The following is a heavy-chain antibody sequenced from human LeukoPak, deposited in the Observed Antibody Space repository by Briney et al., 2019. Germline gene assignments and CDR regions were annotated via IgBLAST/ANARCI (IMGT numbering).Heavy chain of an antibody. J-gene: IGHJ5*02. CDR3: AKALIYYYDSSGYQNWFDP. Sequence: GGSLRLSCAASGFTFSSYAMSWVRQAPGKGLEWVSAISGSGGSTYYADSVKGRFTISRDNSKNTLYLRMNSLRAEDTAVYYCAKALIYYYDSSGYQNWFDPWGQGTLVTVSS. D-gene: IGHD3-22*01. CDR2: ISGSGGST. V-gene: IGHV3-23*01. CDR1: GFTFSSYA.